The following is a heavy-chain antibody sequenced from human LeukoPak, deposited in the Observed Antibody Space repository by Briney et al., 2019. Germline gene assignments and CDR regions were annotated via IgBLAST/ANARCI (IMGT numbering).Heavy chain of an antibody. CDR1: GFTFSSYA. CDR2: ISYDGSNK. V-gene: IGHV3-30-3*01. D-gene: IGHD5-24*01. CDR3: ARAGHRDGYSLAY. J-gene: IGHJ4*02. Sequence: GGSLRLSCAASGFTFSSYAMHWVRQAPGKGLEWVAVISYDGSNKYYADSVKGRFTISRDNSKNTLYLQMNSLRAEDTAVYYCARAGHRDGYSLAYWGQGTLVTVSS.